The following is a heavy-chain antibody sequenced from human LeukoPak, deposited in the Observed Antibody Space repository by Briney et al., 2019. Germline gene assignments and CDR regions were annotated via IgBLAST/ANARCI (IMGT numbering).Heavy chain of an antibody. CDR2: ISAYNGNT. V-gene: IGHV1-18*01. Sequence: ASVKVSCKASGYTFSSHGVSWVRQAPGQGLEWMVWISAYNGNTNYALKIKGRVTMTTDTSTNTVYMELRSLRPDDTAVYYCAREKSRYKYGYNHWGLGTLVTVSS. D-gene: IGHD5-18*01. J-gene: IGHJ5*02. CDR3: AREKSRYKYGYNH. CDR1: GYTFSSHG.